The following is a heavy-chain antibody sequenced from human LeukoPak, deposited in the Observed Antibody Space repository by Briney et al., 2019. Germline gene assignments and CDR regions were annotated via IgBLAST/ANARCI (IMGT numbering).Heavy chain of an antibody. CDR3: ARDSYVDTAMAPYWYFDL. V-gene: IGHV3-20*04. D-gene: IGHD5-18*01. CDR1: GFTFDDYG. Sequence: GGSLRLSCAASGFTFDDYGMSWVRQAPGKGLEWVSGINWNGGSTGYADSVKGRFTISRDNAKNSLYLQMNSLRAEDTAVYYCARDSYVDTAMAPYWYFDLWGRGTLVTVSS. CDR2: INWNGGST. J-gene: IGHJ2*01.